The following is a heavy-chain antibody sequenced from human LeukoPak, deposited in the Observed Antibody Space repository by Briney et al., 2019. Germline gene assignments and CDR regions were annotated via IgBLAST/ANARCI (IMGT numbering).Heavy chain of an antibody. CDR2: ISGSGGST. CDR3: AKDFMGARTPTNFDY. V-gene: IGHV3-23*01. Sequence: GGSLRLSCAAFGFTFSSYAMSWVRQAPGKGLEWVSAISGSGGSTYYADSVKGRSTISRDNSKNTLYLQMNSLRAEDTAVYYCAKDFMGARTPTNFDYWGQGTLVTVSS. J-gene: IGHJ4*02. CDR1: GFTFSSYA. D-gene: IGHD1-26*01.